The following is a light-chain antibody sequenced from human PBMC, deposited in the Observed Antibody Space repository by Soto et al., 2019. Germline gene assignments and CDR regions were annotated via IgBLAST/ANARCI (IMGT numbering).Light chain of an antibody. CDR1: PTISSF. CDR2: ATS. J-gene: IGKJ2*01. V-gene: IGKV1-39*01. CDR3: QQSYSTPYT. Sequence: DIQMTQSPSFLSASLGDRVTITCRASPTISSFLYWYQQRPGKAPKLLIYATSNLHSGVPSRFSGAGSGTDFTLTINSLQPEDFATYYCQQSYSTPYTFGQGTKL.